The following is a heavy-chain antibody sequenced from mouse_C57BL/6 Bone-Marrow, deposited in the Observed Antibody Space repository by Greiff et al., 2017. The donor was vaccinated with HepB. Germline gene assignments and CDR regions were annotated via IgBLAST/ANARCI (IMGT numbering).Heavy chain of an antibody. Sequence: QVQLQQSGAELVRPGSSVKLSCKASGYTFTSYWMDWVKQRPGQGLEWIGNIYPSDSETHYNQKFKDKATLTVDKSSSTAYMQLSSLTSEDSAVYYCARRRETAQARGWFAYWGQGTLVTVAA. V-gene: IGHV1-61*01. CDR1: GYTFTSYW. CDR3: ARRRETAQARGWFAY. D-gene: IGHD3-2*02. CDR2: IYPSDSET. J-gene: IGHJ3*01.